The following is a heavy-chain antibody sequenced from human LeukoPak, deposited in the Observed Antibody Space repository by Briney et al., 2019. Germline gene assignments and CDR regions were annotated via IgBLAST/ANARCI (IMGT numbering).Heavy chain of an antibody. Sequence: SETLSLTCTVSGGSISSYYWSWIRQPAGKGLEWIGRIYTSGSTNYNPSLKSRVTISVDTSKNQFSLKLSSVTAADTAVYYCARIAAAGMAFDIWGQGTMVTVSS. CDR2: IYTSGST. CDR3: ARIAAAGMAFDI. J-gene: IGHJ3*02. CDR1: GGSISSYY. V-gene: IGHV4-4*07. D-gene: IGHD6-13*01.